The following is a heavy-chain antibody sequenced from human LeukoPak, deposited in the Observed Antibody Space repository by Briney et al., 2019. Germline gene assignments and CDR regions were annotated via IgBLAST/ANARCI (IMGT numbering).Heavy chain of an antibody. J-gene: IGHJ4*02. V-gene: IGHV4-34*01. CDR3: AKVIVGAGFDF. Sequence: PSETLSLTCAVYGGSFSGYYWSWIRQPPGKGLEWIGEINQSGSTNYNPSLKSRVTISVDTSKNQFSLKLSSVTAADTAVYYCAKVIVGAGFDFWGQGALVTVSS. CDR1: GGSFSGYY. CDR2: INQSGST. D-gene: IGHD1-26*01.